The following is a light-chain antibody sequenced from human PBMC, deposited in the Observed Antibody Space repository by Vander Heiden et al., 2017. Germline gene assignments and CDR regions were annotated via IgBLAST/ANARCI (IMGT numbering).Light chain of an antibody. Sequence: DIQMTQSPSSLSASVGDRVTITCQASQDISHYLNWYQQKPGKAPKLLIYDASNLETGVPSRFSGSGAGTDFTITISSLQPEDIATYYCQQYDNLHTFGHGTKVDIK. CDR3: QQYDNLHT. CDR1: QDISHY. V-gene: IGKV1-33*01. CDR2: DAS. J-gene: IGKJ3*01.